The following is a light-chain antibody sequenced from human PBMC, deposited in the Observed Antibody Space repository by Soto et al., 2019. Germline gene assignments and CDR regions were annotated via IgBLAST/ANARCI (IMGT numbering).Light chain of an antibody. CDR1: GSNIGTNY. CDR2: RNN. Sequence: QSVLTQPPSASGTPGQRVTISCSGSGSNIGTNYVYWFQQLPGTAPKVLIYRNNQRPSGVPDRFSGSKSGTSASLAISGLRSEDEADYCCAAWDDSLSGRVFGGGTKVTVL. V-gene: IGLV1-47*01. J-gene: IGLJ2*01. CDR3: AAWDDSLSGRV.